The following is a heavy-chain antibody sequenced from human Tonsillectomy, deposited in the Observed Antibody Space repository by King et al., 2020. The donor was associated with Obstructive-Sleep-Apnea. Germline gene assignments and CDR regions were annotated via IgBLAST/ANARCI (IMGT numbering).Heavy chain of an antibody. V-gene: IGHV3-23*04. Sequence: VQLVESGGGLVQPGGSLRLSCAASGFTFSSYAMIWVRQAPGKGLGWVSVIRCRGGCKYYPKSVKGRFTISRDNSKTTLYLQMNSLRAEDTAVYYCAKARQPYVSGEDYFDYWGQGTLVTVSS. D-gene: IGHD6-19*01. CDR3: AKARQPYVSGEDYFDY. J-gene: IGHJ4*02. CDR1: GFTFSSYA. CDR2: IRCRGGCK.